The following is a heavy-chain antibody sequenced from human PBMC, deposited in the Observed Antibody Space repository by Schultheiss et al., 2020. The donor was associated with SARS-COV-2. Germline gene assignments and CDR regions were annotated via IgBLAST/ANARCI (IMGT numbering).Heavy chain of an antibody. Sequence: GGSLRLSCAASGFTVSSNYMSWVRQAPGKGLEWVSAISGSGGSTYYADSVKGRLTISRDNSKNTLYLQMNSLRAEDTAVYYCARAGSGWYGDYWGQGTLVTVSS. D-gene: IGHD6-19*01. CDR1: GFTVSSNY. CDR3: ARAGSGWYGDY. CDR2: ISGSGGST. J-gene: IGHJ4*02. V-gene: IGHV3-23*01.